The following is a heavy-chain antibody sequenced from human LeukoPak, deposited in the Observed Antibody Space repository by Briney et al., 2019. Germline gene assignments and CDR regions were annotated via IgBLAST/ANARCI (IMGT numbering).Heavy chain of an antibody. CDR1: GYTFTSYY. CDR2: INPSGGST. D-gene: IGHD5-12*01. V-gene: IGHV1-46*01. CDR3: ARDSGYVLDGRGDAYYYYYMDV. J-gene: IGHJ6*03. Sequence: ASVKVSCKASGYTFTSYYMHWVRQAPGQGLEWMGIINPSGGSTSYAQKFQGRVTMTRDTSTSTVYMELSSLRSEDTAVYYCARDSGYVLDGRGDAYYYYYMDVWGKGTTVTVSS.